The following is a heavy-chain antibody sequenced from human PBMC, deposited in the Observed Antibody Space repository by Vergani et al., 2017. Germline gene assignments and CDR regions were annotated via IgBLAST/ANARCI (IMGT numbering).Heavy chain of an antibody. D-gene: IGHD3-22*01. CDR2: ISGSGGST. V-gene: IGHV3-23*04. J-gene: IGHJ6*02. CDR1: GFTFSSYA. Sequence: VQLVESGGGVVQPGRSLRLSCAASGFTFSSYAMSWVRQAPGKGLEWVSAISGSGGSTYYADSVKGRFTISRDNSKNTLYLQMNSLRAEDTAVYYCAKDDSSGYYSGYYYYGMDVWGQGTTVTVSS. CDR3: AKDDSSGYYSGYYYYGMDV.